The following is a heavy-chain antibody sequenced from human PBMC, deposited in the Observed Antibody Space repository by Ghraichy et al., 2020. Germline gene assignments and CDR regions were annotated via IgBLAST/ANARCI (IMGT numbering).Heavy chain of an antibody. D-gene: IGHD6-19*01. V-gene: IGHV4-39*01. J-gene: IGHJ4*02. CDR2: IYYSGST. CDR1: GGSISSSSYY. Sequence: SETLSLTCTVSGGSISSSSYYWGWIRQPPGKGLEWIGSIYYSGSTYYNPSLKSRVTISVDTSKNQFSLKLSSVTAADTAVYYCASLAVAGRTVDYWGQGTLVTVSS. CDR3: ASLAVAGRTVDY.